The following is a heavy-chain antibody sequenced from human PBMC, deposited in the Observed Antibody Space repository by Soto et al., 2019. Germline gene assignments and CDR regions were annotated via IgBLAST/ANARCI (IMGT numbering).Heavy chain of an antibody. J-gene: IGHJ5*02. D-gene: IGHD3-10*01. Sequence: QITLKESGPTLVKPTQTLTLTCTSSAFSLSTSGVGVGWIRQPPGKALEWLALIYWDDDKRYSPSLKSRLTNTTDTSTDQLVITMTNMAPVDTATYYRAHAYYGSGSYSGIAWFDPWGQGTLVTVSS. V-gene: IGHV2-5*02. CDR2: IYWDDDK. CDR1: AFSLSTSGVG. CDR3: AHAYYGSGSYSGIAWFDP.